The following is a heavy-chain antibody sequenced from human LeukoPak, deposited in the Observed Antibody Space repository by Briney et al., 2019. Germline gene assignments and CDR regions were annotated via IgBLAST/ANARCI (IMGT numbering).Heavy chain of an antibody. Sequence: SETLSLTCTVSGGSIISSSYYWGWIRQPPGKGLEWIGSIYYSGSTYYNPSLKSRVTISVDTSKNQFSLKLSSVTAADTAVYYCASRGVMSSYYFDYWGQGTLFTVSS. J-gene: IGHJ4*02. D-gene: IGHD6-19*01. CDR3: ASRGVMSSYYFDY. CDR2: IYYSGST. V-gene: IGHV4-39*01. CDR1: GGSIISSSYY.